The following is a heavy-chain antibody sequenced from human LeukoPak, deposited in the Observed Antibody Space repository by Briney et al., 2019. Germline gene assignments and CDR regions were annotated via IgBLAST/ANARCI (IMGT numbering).Heavy chain of an antibody. V-gene: IGHV3-74*01. CDR1: GFTFSTYW. D-gene: IGHD3-22*01. J-gene: IGHJ5*02. Sequence: GGSLRLSCAASGFTFSTYWMHWVRQAPGEGLVRVSRIHTDGNSTNYADSVRGRFTISRDNAKNTLYLQMDSLRGEDTAVYYCARDLGQYYDTSDNWFDPWGQGTLVTVSS. CDR3: ARDLGQYYDTSDNWFDP. CDR2: IHTDGNST.